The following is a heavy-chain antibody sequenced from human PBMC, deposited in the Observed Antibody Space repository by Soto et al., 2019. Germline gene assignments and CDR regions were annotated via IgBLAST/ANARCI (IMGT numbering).Heavy chain of an antibody. Sequence: SETLSLTCTVSGGSISSGGYYWSWIRQHPGKGLEWIGYIYYSGSTYYTPSLKSRVTISVDTSKNRFSLKLSSVTAADTAVYYCARGIYCSSTSCSFDPWGQGTLVTVSS. V-gene: IGHV4-31*03. CDR2: IYYSGST. CDR3: ARGIYCSSTSCSFDP. D-gene: IGHD2-2*01. J-gene: IGHJ5*02. CDR1: GGSISSGGYY.